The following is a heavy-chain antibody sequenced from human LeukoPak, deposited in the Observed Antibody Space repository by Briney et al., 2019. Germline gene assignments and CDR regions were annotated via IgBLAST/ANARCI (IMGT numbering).Heavy chain of an antibody. CDR2: ISSSSSYI. V-gene: IGHV3-21*01. CDR1: GFTFSSYS. J-gene: IGHJ6*02. D-gene: IGHD5-12*01. CDR3: ARDRAVKARIGGMDV. Sequence: GGSLRLSCAASGFTFSSYSMNWVRQAPGKGLEWVSSISSSSSYIYYADSVKGRFTISRDNAKNSLYLQMNSLRAEDTAVYYCARDRAVKARIGGMDVWGQGTTVIVSS.